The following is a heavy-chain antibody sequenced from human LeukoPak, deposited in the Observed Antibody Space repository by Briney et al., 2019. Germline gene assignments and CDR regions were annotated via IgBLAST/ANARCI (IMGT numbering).Heavy chain of an antibody. Sequence: GASVKVSCKSSGFTFTGHYIHWVRQAPGQELEWMGYIGPRNSAASYAEKFQGRVTMTRDTSLSTAYMELSRLTSDDAAVYYCAREGSDQLSKDFDYWGQGTLVTVSS. V-gene: IGHV1-2*02. D-gene: IGHD2-2*01. CDR3: AREGSDQLSKDFDY. J-gene: IGHJ4*02. CDR2: IGPRNSAA. CDR1: GFTFTGHY.